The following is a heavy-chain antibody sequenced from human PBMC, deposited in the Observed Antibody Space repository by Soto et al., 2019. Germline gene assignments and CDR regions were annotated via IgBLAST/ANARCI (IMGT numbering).Heavy chain of an antibody. CDR3: ARDIESHYEIWTGYPSPRFLDL. J-gene: IGHJ2*01. CDR2: ISSSSSTI. D-gene: IGHD3-9*01. CDR1: GFTFSSYS. V-gene: IGHV3-48*01. Sequence: EVQLVESGGGLVQPGGSLRLSCAASGFTFSSYSMNWVRQAPGKGLEWVSYISSSSSTIYYADSVKGRFTISRDNAKNSLYLQMNSLRAEDTAVYYCARDIESHYEIWTGYPSPRFLDLWGGGTLVTVS.